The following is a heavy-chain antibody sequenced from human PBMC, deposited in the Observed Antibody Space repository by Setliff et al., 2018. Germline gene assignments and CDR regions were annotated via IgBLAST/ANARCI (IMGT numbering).Heavy chain of an antibody. J-gene: IGHJ4*02. CDR2: IFYSGDT. V-gene: IGHV4-59*02. CDR1: GGSVTSHY. D-gene: IGHD3-10*01. CDR3: ARDRSYYASGSFTKWFDY. Sequence: KASETLSLTCAVSGGSVTSHYWSWIRQPPGKGLEWIGFIFYSGDTNSNPSLKSRVTMSVDTSKNQFSLKLNSVTAADTATYYCARDRSYYASGSFTKWFDYWGQGALVTV.